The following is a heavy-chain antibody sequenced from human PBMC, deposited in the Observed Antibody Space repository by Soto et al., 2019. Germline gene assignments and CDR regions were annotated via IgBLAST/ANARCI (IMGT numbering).Heavy chain of an antibody. V-gene: IGHV1-69*01. J-gene: IGHJ4*02. CDR1: GGIFSSNA. CDR2: ILPIFDTT. CDR3: ATGGRRYSSAPRFYFEY. D-gene: IGHD5-18*01. Sequence: QVQLVQSGAEVKKPGSSVKVACQASGGIFSSNAISWVRQAPGQGLEWMGGILPIFDTTHYAQKFQGRVTITADESTSTDYMELSSLKSEATALYYCATGGRRYSSAPRFYFEYWGQGTLVTVSS.